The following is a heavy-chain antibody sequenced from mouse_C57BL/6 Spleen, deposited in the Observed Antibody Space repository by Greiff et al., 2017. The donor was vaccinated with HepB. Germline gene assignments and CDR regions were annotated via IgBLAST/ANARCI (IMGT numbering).Heavy chain of an antibody. Sequence: DVKLQESGPGMVKPSQSLSLTCTVTGYSITSGYDWHWIRHFPGNKLEWMGYISYSGSTNYNPSLKSRISITHDTSKNHFFLKLNSVTTEDTATYYCARADGEAWFAYWGQGTLVTVSA. CDR1: GYSITSGYD. V-gene: IGHV3-1*01. CDR2: ISYSGST. J-gene: IGHJ3*01. CDR3: ARADGEAWFAY. D-gene: IGHD1-1*01.